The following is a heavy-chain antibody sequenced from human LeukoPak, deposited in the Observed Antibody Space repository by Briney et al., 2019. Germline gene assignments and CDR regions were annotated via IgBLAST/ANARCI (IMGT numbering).Heavy chain of an antibody. Sequence: SETLSLTCTVSGGSISSSSHYWDWIRQPPGKGLKWIGTIYYRGSTYYNPSLKSRVTISVDTSKNQFSLKLSSVTAADTAVFYCASKYSRSWYLDNWGQGTLVTVSS. V-gene: IGHV4-39*01. CDR3: ASKYSRSWYLDN. J-gene: IGHJ4*02. CDR1: GGSISSSSHY. D-gene: IGHD6-13*01. CDR2: IYYRGST.